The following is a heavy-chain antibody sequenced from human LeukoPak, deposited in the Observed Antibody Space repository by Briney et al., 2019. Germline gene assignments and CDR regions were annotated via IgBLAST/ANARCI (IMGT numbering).Heavy chain of an antibody. CDR2: FDPEDGET. CDR3: ATQREWELTGRDSYFDS. CDR1: GYTLTELS. D-gene: IGHD1-26*01. V-gene: IGHV1-24*01. Sequence: ASVKVSCKVSGYTLTELSMHWVRQAPGKGLEWMGGFDPEDGETIYAQKFQGRVTMTEDTSTDTAYMGLSSLRSEDTAVYYCATQREWELTGRDSYFDSWGQGTLVTVSS. J-gene: IGHJ4*02.